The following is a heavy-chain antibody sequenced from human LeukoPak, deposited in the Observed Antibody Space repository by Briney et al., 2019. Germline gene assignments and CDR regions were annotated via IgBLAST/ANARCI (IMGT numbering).Heavy chain of an antibody. J-gene: IGHJ4*02. V-gene: IGHV4-61*02. D-gene: IGHD3-22*01. Sequence: SQTLSLTCPVSGGSISSGSYYWSWIRQPAGKGREWIGRIYTSGSTNYNPSLKSRVPISVDTSKNQFSLKLSSVTAADTAVYYCARGKDYYDSSGYSPSYDYWGQGTLVTVSS. CDR1: GGSISSGSYY. CDR3: ARGKDYYDSSGYSPSYDY. CDR2: IYTSGST.